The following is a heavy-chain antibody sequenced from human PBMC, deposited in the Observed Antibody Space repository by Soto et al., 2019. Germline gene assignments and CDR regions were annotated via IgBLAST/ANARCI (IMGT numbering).Heavy chain of an antibody. CDR3: ARAINGGFAVPRAFDI. D-gene: IGHD3-10*01. CDR2: IIPIFGTA. CDR1: GGTFSSYA. J-gene: IGHJ3*02. Sequence: SVKVSCKASGGTFSSYAISWVRQAPGQGLEWMGGIIPIFGTANYAQKFQGRVTITADESTSTAYMELSSLRSEDTAVYYCARAINGGFAVPRAFDIWGQGTMVTVSS. V-gene: IGHV1-69*13.